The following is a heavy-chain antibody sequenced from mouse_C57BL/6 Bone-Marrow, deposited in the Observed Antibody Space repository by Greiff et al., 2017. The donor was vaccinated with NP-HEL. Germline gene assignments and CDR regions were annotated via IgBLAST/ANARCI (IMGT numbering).Heavy chain of an antibody. Sequence: VKLQQPGAELVKPGASVKMSCKASGYTFTSYWITWVKQRPGQGLEWIGDIYPGSGSTNYNEKFKSKATLTVDTSSSTAYMQLSSLTSEDSAVYYCAHYYGSSYWYFDVWGTGTTVTVSS. CDR1: GYTFTSYW. D-gene: IGHD1-1*01. J-gene: IGHJ1*03. V-gene: IGHV1-55*01. CDR3: AHYYGSSYWYFDV. CDR2: IYPGSGST.